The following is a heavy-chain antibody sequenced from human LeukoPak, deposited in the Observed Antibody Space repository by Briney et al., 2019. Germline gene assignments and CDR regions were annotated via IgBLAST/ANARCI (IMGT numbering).Heavy chain of an antibody. J-gene: IGHJ5*02. Sequence: SETLSLTRAVYGGSFSGYYWSWIRQPPGKGLEWIGEINHSGSTNYNPSLKSRVTISVDTSKNQFSLKLSSVTAADTAVYYCARHGSDIVATFDPWGQGTLVTVSS. D-gene: IGHD5-12*01. CDR1: GGSFSGYY. CDR2: INHSGST. CDR3: ARHGSDIVATFDP. V-gene: IGHV4-34*01.